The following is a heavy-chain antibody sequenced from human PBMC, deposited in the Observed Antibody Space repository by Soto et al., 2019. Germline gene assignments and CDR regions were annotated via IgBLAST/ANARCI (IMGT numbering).Heavy chain of an antibody. CDR2: IIPIFGTA. CDR3: ARDLATVTRWAYYYYYYGMDV. D-gene: IGHD4-4*01. CDR1: GGTFSSYA. V-gene: IGHV1-69*13. Sequence: ASVKVSCKASGGTFSSYAISWVRQAPGQGLEWMGGIIPIFGTANYAQKFQGRVTITADESTSTACMELSSLRSEDTAVYYCARDLATVTRWAYYYYYYGMDVWGQGTTVTVSS. J-gene: IGHJ6*02.